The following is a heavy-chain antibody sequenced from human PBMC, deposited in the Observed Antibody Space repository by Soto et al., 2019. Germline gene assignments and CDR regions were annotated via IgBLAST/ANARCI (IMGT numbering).Heavy chain of an antibody. CDR1: GYTLTELS. J-gene: IGHJ4*02. CDR2: FDPEDGET. CDR3: ATAKYGDYDRGYSSFDY. Sequence: ASVKVSCKVSGYTLTELSMHWVRQAPGKGLEWMGGFDPEDGETIYAQKFQGRVTMTEDTSTDTAYMELSSLRSEDTAVYYCATAKYGDYDRGYSSFDYWGQGTLVTVSS. V-gene: IGHV1-24*01. D-gene: IGHD4-17*01.